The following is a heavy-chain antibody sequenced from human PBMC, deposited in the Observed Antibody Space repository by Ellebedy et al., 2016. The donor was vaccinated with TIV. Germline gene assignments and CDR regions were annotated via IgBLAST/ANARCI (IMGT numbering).Heavy chain of an antibody. CDR2: ISHDGSDK. CDR1: GVTVSSHG. CDR3: ARDHGGVYYDSSGSPDY. D-gene: IGHD3-22*01. J-gene: IGHJ4*02. Sequence: GESLKISCEASGVTVSSHGMHWVRQAPGMGLEWVAVISHDGSDKIYSDSVRGRFTISRDNSKNTLYLQMNSLRAEDTAVYYCARDHGGVYYDSSGSPDYWGQGTLVTVSS. V-gene: IGHV3-33*05.